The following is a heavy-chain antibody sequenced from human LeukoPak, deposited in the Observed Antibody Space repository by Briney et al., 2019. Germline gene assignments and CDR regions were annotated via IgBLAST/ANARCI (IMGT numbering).Heavy chain of an antibody. CDR3: AREFTAAATLDV. CDR1: GFDFSSQW. Sequence: GGSLRLSCAASGFDFSSQWMSWVRQAPGKGLEWVAIVNQGATQKYYVDSVKGRFTISRDNAENSLYLQMNSLRPEDTAVYYCAREFTAAATLDVWGKGTTVTISS. D-gene: IGHD2-2*01. V-gene: IGHV3-7*01. CDR2: VNQGATQK. J-gene: IGHJ6*04.